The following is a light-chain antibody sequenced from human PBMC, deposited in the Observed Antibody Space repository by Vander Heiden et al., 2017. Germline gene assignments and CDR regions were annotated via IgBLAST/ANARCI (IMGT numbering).Light chain of an antibody. Sequence: AIRMTQSPSSFSASTGDSVTITCRASQCLSTYLAWYQQKPGKATKRLIYAAADWQSGVPSRVSSRRSGTDFGLTIGCQQYEDVATYYCQQDYTNPRTFGQGTKVEIK. V-gene: IGKV1-8*01. CDR3: QQDYTNPRT. CDR1: QCLSTY. J-gene: IGKJ1*01. CDR2: AAA.